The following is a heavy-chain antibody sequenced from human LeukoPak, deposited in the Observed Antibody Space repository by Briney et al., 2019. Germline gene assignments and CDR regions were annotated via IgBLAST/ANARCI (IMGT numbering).Heavy chain of an antibody. V-gene: IGHV4-34*01. CDR1: GGSFSGYY. Sequence: SETLSLTCAVYGGSFSGYYWSWIRQPPGKGLEWIGEINHSGSTNYNPSLKSRVTISVDTSKNQFSLKLSSVTAADTAVYYCARSSNPPTYYYGSGSYAGRWFDPWGQGTLVTVSS. J-gene: IGHJ5*02. D-gene: IGHD3-10*01. CDR3: ARSSNPPTYYYGSGSYAGRWFDP. CDR2: INHSGST.